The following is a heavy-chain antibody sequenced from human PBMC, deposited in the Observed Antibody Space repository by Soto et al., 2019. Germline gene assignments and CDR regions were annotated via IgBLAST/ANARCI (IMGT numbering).Heavy chain of an antibody. J-gene: IGHJ4*01. CDR2: IKSKTDGGTT. CDR3: TTDSYITLVIVRFHY. Sequence: PGGSLRLSCAASGFTFSNAWINWVRQAPGKGLEWVGRIKSKTDGGTTDFAAPVKGRFAISRDDSKNMVYLQMNSLKTEDTAVYYCTTDSYITLVIVRFHYSGHGTLVTGSS. V-gene: IGHV3-15*07. D-gene: IGHD3-22*01. CDR1: GFTFSNAW.